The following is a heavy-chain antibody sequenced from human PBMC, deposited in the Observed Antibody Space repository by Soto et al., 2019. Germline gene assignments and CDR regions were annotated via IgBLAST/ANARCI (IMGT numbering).Heavy chain of an antibody. Sequence: QVQLQESGPGLVKPSETLSLTCTVSGGSISSYYWSWIRQPPGKGLEWIGYIYYSGSTNYNPSLKSRVTISVDTSKNQFSLKLSSVTAADTAVYYCASTERYCSGGSCSWYFDLWGRGTLVTVSS. CDR2: IYYSGST. CDR1: GGSISSYY. CDR3: ASTERYCSGGSCSWYFDL. J-gene: IGHJ2*01. D-gene: IGHD2-15*01. V-gene: IGHV4-59*01.